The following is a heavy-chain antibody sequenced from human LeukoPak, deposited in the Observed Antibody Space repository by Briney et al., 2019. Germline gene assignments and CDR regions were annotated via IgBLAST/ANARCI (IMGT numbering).Heavy chain of an antibody. V-gene: IGHV1-69*06. CDR2: IIPIFGTA. CDR3: ARGRYCSGGSCYPEDY. D-gene: IGHD2-15*01. J-gene: IGHJ4*02. CDR1: GGTFSSYA. Sequence: SVKVSCKASGGTFSSYAISWVRQAPGQGLEWMGGIIPIFGTANYAQKFQGRVTITADRSTSTAYMELSSLRSEDTAVYYCARGRYCSGGSCYPEDYWGQGTLVTVSS.